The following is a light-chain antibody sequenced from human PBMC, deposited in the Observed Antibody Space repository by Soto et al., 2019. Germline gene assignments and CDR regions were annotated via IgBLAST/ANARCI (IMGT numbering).Light chain of an antibody. Sequence: DIQMTQSPSSLSASVGFRVTITCWARQGISTNLNASHQKPVKAPKLLIYAASSLQSGVPSRFSGSGSETDFTLTISSLQPEDFATYSCQQSYSTTWTFGQGTKVDIK. J-gene: IGKJ1*01. V-gene: IGKV1-39*01. CDR2: AAS. CDR3: QQSYSTTWT. CDR1: QGISTN.